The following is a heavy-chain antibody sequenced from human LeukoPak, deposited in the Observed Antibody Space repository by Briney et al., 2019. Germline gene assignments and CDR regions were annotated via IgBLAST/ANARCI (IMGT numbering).Heavy chain of an antibody. CDR3: ARRTGSGSYYVDF. J-gene: IGHJ4*02. V-gene: IGHV4-38-2*01. D-gene: IGHD3-10*01. CDR1: GYSISSGYY. CDR2: IYHSGST. Sequence: PSETLSLTCAVSGYSISSGYYWGWIRQPPGKGREWIGSIYHSGSTYYNPSLKSRVTISVDTSKNQFSLKVTSVTAADTAVYYCARRTGSGSYYVDFWGQGTVVTVSS.